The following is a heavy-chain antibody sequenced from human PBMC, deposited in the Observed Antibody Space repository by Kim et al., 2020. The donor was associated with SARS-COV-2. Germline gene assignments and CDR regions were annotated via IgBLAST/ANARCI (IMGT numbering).Heavy chain of an antibody. J-gene: IGHJ6*02. D-gene: IGHD3-10*01. CDR1: GGTFSSYA. Sequence: SVKVSCKASGGTFSSYAISWVRQAPGQGLEWMGGIIPIFGTANYAQKFQGRVTITADESTSTAYMELSSLRSEDTAVYYCATMRRMVRGVISDLGYYGMDVWGQGTTVTVSS. CDR2: IIPIFGTA. CDR3: ATMRRMVRGVISDLGYYGMDV. V-gene: IGHV1-69*13.